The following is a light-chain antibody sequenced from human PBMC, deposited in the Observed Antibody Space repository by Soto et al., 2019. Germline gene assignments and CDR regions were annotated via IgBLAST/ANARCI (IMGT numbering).Light chain of an antibody. CDR1: NIGSKS. CDR3: QVWDSSSDPFV. CDR2: YDS. V-gene: IGLV3-21*04. Sequence: SYELTQPPSVSVAPGKTARITCGGNNIGSKSVHWYQQKPGQAPVVVIYYDSDRPSWIPERFSGSNSGNTATLTISRVEAGDEADYYCQVWDSSSDPFVFGTGTKVTVL. J-gene: IGLJ1*01.